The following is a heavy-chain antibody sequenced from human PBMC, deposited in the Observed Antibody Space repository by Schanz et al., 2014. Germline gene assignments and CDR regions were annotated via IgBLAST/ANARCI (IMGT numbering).Heavy chain of an antibody. CDR1: GYTFTSSG. CDR2: INPTGGST. V-gene: IGHV1-46*01. CDR3: ARAAYGGYTSTPLRY. J-gene: IGHJ4*02. D-gene: IGHD5-12*01. Sequence: QVQLVQSGAEVKKPGASVKVSCKASGYTFTSSGFSWVRQAPGQGLEWMGIINPTGGSTSYAQRFQGRVTVTRDTSTSTVYMEMSSLRSEATAVYYCARAAYGGYTSTPLRYWGQGTLVTVSS.